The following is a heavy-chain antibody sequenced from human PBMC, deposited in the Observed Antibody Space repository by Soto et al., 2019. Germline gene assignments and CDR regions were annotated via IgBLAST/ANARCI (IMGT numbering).Heavy chain of an antibody. CDR1: GYSFTSYW. Sequence: GESLKISCEGSGYSFTSYWNGWVRQMPGKGLEWMGIIYPGDSDTRYSPSFQGQVTTSADKSISTAYLQWSSLKASDTAMYYCARLHPQQAFDYWGQGTLVTVSS. V-gene: IGHV5-51*01. CDR3: ARLHPQQAFDY. J-gene: IGHJ4*01. CDR2: IYPGDSDT. D-gene: IGHD6-13*01.